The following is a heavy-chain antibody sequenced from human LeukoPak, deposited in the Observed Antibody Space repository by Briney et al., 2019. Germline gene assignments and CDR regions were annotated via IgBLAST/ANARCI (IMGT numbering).Heavy chain of an antibody. CDR3: ARFARFGDLQGGGYFDY. CDR1: GFTFSSYS. V-gene: IGHV3-21*01. J-gene: IGHJ4*02. Sequence: SGGSLRLSCAASGFTFSSYSMNWVRQAPGKALEWVSSISSSGTYVYYADSVKGRFTISRDNAKNSLSLQMNSLRAEDTAVYYCARFARFGDLQGGGYFDYWGQGTLVTVSS. CDR2: ISSSGTYV. D-gene: IGHD3-16*01.